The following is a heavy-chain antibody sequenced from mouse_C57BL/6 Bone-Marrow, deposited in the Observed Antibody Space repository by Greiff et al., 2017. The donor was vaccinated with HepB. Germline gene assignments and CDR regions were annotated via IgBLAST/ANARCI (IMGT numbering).Heavy chain of an antibody. V-gene: IGHV1-81*01. J-gene: IGHJ3*01. CDR3: ANLYYDYEVGDY. D-gene: IGHD2-4*01. CDR1: GYTFTSYG. CDR2: IYPRSGNT. Sequence: QVQLQQSGAELARPGASVKLSCKASGYTFTSYGISWVKQRTGQGLEWIGEIYPRSGNTYYNEKFKGKATLTADKSSSTAYMELRSLTSEDSAVYFCANLYYDYEVGDYWGQGTLVTVSA.